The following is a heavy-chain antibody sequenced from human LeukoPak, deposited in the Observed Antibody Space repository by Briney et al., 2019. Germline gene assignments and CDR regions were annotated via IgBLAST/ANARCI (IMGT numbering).Heavy chain of an antibody. CDR1: GFTFSSYA. Sequence: GGSLRLSCAASGFTFSSYAMSWVRQAPGKGLEWVSAISGSGGSTYYADSVKGRFTISRDNSKNTLYLQMNSLRAEDTAVYYCAKSMVRGVIMQNYYYMDVWGKGTTVTVSS. CDR3: AKSMVRGVIMQNYYYMDV. CDR2: ISGSGGST. D-gene: IGHD3-10*01. J-gene: IGHJ6*03. V-gene: IGHV3-23*01.